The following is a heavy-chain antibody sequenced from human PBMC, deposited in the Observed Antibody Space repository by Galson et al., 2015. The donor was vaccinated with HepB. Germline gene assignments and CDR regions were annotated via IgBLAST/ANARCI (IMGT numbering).Heavy chain of an antibody. CDR3: ARGRGRYYTTSTKNYFDT. CDR1: GDSISSDNFY. J-gene: IGHJ5*02. Sequence: ETLSLTCTVSGDSISSDNFYWSWIRQAPGKGLEWIGEVNDIARTDYNPSLRSRVTISVDTSKKQFSLRLSSVTAADTAVYYCARGRGRYYTTSTKNYFDTWGQGTLVTVSS. V-gene: IGHV4-39*07. CDR2: VNDIART. D-gene: IGHD3-3*01.